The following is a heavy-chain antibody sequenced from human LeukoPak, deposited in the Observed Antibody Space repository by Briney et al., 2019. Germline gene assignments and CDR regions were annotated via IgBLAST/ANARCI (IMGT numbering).Heavy chain of an antibody. CDR3: ARGRRGKTFDY. D-gene: IGHD3-16*01. CDR1: GGSFSGYY. CDR2: INHSGST. J-gene: IGHJ4*02. Sequence: SETLSLTCAVYGGSFSGYYWIWIRQPPGKGLEWIGEINHSGSTNYNPSLKSRVTISVDTSKNQFSLKLSSVTAADTAVYYCARGRRGKTFDYWGQGTLVTVSS. V-gene: IGHV4-34*01.